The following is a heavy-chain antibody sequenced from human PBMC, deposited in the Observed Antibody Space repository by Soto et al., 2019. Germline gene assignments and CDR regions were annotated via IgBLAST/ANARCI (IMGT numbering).Heavy chain of an antibody. Sequence: EVKLWESGGGLVLPGGSLRLSCAASGFTFSNFGMSWVRQAPGKGLEWVSGLTGNGGTTYYADSVKGRFTISRDNSKNTLSLQMNSRRVDDTAVYYCARGGQYQQPYQFDFWGQGTLVTVSS. D-gene: IGHD2-2*01. CDR3: ARGGQYQQPYQFDF. CDR2: LTGNGGTT. CDR1: GFTFSNFG. V-gene: IGHV3-23*01. J-gene: IGHJ4*02.